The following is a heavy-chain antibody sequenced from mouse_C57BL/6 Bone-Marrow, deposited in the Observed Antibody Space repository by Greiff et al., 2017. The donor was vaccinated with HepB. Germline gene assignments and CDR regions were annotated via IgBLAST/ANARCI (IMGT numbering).Heavy chain of an antibody. D-gene: IGHD1-1*01. CDR2: IYPGNSDT. Sequence: VQLKQSGTVLARPGASVKMSCKTSGYTFTSYWMHWVKQRPGQGLEWIGAIYPGNSDTSYNQKFKGKAKLTAVTSASTAYMELSSLTNEDSAVYYCAITTVVSYYFDYWGQGTTLTVSS. CDR1: GYTFTSYW. V-gene: IGHV1-5*01. J-gene: IGHJ2*01. CDR3: AITTVVSYYFDY.